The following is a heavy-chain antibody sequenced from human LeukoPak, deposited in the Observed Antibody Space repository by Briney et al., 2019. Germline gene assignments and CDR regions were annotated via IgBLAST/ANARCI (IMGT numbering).Heavy chain of an antibody. J-gene: IGHJ4*02. CDR2: IYYSGST. Sequence: SETLSLTXTVSGGSISSYYWSWIRQPPGKGVEWIGYIYYSGSTNYNPSLKSRVTISVDTSKNQFSLKLSSVTAADTAVYYCARSVAGDVLDYWGQGTLVTVSS. D-gene: IGHD6-19*01. V-gene: IGHV4-59*01. CDR3: ARSVAGDVLDY. CDR1: GGSISSYY.